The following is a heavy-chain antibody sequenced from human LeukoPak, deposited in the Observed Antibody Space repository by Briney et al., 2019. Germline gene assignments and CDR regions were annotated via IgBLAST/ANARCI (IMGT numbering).Heavy chain of an antibody. CDR3: AMRIAAAGTDDFDY. CDR1: GGSISSSSYY. Sequence: PSETLSLTCTVSGGSISSSSYYWGWIRQPPGKGLEWIGYIYYSGSTNYNPSLKSRVTISVDTSKNQFSLKLSSVTAADTAVYYCAMRIAAAGTDDFDYWGQGTLVTVSS. J-gene: IGHJ4*02. D-gene: IGHD6-13*01. V-gene: IGHV4-61*05. CDR2: IYYSGST.